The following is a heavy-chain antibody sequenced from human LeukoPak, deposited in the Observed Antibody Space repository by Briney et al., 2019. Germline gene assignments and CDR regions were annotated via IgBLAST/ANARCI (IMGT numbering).Heavy chain of an antibody. Sequence: PSQTLSLTCTVSGGSISSGDYYWSWIRQPPGKGLEWIGYIYYSGSTYYNPSLKSRVTISVDTSKNQFSLKLSSVTAADTAVYYCARAPYYDYVWGSYRPPPPWFDPWGQGTLVTVSS. D-gene: IGHD3-16*02. CDR2: IYYSGST. J-gene: IGHJ5*02. V-gene: IGHV4-30-4*01. CDR1: GGSISSGDYY. CDR3: ARAPYYDYVWGSYRPPPPWFDP.